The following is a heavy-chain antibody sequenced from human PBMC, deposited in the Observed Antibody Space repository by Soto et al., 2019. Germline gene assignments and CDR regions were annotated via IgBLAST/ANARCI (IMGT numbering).Heavy chain of an antibody. Sequence: ASVKVSCKASGYTFTSYYMNWVRQAPGQGLEWLGIINPSGGYTTYAQRFLGRVTMTSDTSTSTVHMELGSLTSEDTAVYYCARGSTARYDILTGYYAYYFDYWAQGTLVTVSS. J-gene: IGHJ4*02. D-gene: IGHD3-9*01. CDR1: GYTFTSYY. CDR3: ARGSTARYDILTGYYAYYFDY. CDR2: INPSGGYT. V-gene: IGHV1-46*03.